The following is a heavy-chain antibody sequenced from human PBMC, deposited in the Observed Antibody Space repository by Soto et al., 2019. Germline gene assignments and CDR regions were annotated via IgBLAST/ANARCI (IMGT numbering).Heavy chain of an antibody. J-gene: IGHJ6*04. CDR3: ARKSIAASYGMDV. D-gene: IGHD6-6*01. V-gene: IGHV4-30-2*01. CDR1: GGSISSGGYS. Sequence: QLQLQESGSGLVKPSQTLSLTCAVSGGSISSGGYSWSWIRQPPGKGLEWIGYIYHSGSTYYNPSLKLRVTISVDRSKNQFSLKLSSVTAADTAVYYCARKSIAASYGMDVWGKGTTVTVSS. CDR2: IYHSGST.